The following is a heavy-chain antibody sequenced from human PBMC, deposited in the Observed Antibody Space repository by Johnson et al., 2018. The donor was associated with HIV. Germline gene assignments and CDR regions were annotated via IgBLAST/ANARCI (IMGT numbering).Heavy chain of an antibody. V-gene: IGHV3-9*01. CDR2: ISWNSGSL. D-gene: IGHD3-10*02. CDR3: ARESSDVGDFDI. CDR1: GFTFDKYA. J-gene: IGHJ3*02. Sequence: VQLVESGGGLVQPGRSLRLSCVASGFTFDKYAMHWVRQAPGKGLEWVSGISWNSGSLGYADSVKGRFTISRDNAKNSLYLQMNSLRAEDTALYYCARESSDVGDFDIWGHGTMVTVSS.